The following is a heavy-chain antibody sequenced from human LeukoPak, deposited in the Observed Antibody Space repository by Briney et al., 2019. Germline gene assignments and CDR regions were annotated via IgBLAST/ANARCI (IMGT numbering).Heavy chain of an antibody. CDR2: INPNSGGT. CDR1: GYTFTGYY. CDR3: ARPRSGYCNWFDP. V-gene: IGHV1-2*02. Sequence: GASVKVSCKASGYTFTGYYMHWVRQAPGQGLEWMGWINPNSGGTDYAQKFQGRVTMTRDTSISTAYMELSRLRSDDTAVYYCARPRSGYCNWFDPWGQGTLVTVSS. D-gene: IGHD3-3*01. J-gene: IGHJ5*02.